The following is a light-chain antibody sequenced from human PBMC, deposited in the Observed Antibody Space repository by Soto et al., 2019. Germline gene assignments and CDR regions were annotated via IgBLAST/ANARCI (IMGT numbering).Light chain of an antibody. V-gene: IGKV3-20*01. Sequence: VLTQSPATLSLSPGEIGTLSCRASQSVGTMLVWYQQKPGQAPRLLIYDASTRATGTPARFSGSGSGTDFTLTISRLEPEDFAVYYCQQYGSSGTFGQGTRLEIK. J-gene: IGKJ5*01. CDR1: QSVGTM. CDR3: QQYGSSGT. CDR2: DAS.